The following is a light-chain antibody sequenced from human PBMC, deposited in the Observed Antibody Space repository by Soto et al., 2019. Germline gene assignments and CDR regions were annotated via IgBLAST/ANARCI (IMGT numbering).Light chain of an antibody. J-gene: IGLJ1*01. CDR2: DVS. V-gene: IGLV2-14*01. Sequence: QSALTQPASVSGSPGQSITISCTGTSSDVGGYNYVSWYQQHPGKAPKLMIYDVSNRPSGVYNRFSGSKSGNTASLTISGIQAEAEADYYCSSYTSSSTLLYVFGNGTKLTVL. CDR3: SSYTSSSTLLYV. CDR1: SSDVGGYNY.